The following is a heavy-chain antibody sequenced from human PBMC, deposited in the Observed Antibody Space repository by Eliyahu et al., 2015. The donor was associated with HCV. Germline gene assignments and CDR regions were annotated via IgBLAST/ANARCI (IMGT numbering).Heavy chain of an antibody. D-gene: IGHD2-21*02. CDR1: GYNFSTYW. J-gene: IGHJ5*02. CDR2: VFPGXXDX. CDR3: ARXPRTCNGDDCHNWFDT. Sequence: EVHLVQSGAEVKKPGESLTISCQGSGYNFSTYWIGWVRQRPGQGLAWMALVFPGXXDXKYSPSXXGHVTVSADKSINTAYLHWNSLEASDTAMYYCARXPRTCNGDDCHNWFDTWGRGTQVTVSS. V-gene: IGHV5-51*01.